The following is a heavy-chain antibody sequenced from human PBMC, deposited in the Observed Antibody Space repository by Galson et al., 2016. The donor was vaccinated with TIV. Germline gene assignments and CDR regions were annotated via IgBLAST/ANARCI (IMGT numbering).Heavy chain of an antibody. D-gene: IGHD4-17*01. CDR3: MREGSTVTMHHYFGMDV. Sequence: ETLSLTCAVSGYSINSGYYWGWIRQPPGKGLQWIGSIYESGTTYSNPSLKSRLTLSVDTSKNQFSLKLSSVTAADTAVYYCMREGSTVTMHHYFGMDVWGQGTSVTVSS. CDR1: GYSINSGYY. J-gene: IGHJ6*02. V-gene: IGHV4-38-2*02. CDR2: IYESGTT.